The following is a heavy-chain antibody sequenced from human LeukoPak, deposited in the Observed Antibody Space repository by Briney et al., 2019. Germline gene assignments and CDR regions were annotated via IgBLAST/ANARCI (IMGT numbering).Heavy chain of an antibody. J-gene: IGHJ4*02. CDR1: GFTFSSYG. Sequence: GGSLRLSCAASGFTFSSYGMHWVRQAPGKGLEWVAVISYDGSNKYYADSVKGRFTISRDNSKNTLYLQMNSLRAEDTAVYYCAKFRRGYSSAGWGQGTLVTVSS. CDR3: AKFRRGYSSAG. CDR2: ISYDGSNK. V-gene: IGHV3-30*18. D-gene: IGHD5-18*01.